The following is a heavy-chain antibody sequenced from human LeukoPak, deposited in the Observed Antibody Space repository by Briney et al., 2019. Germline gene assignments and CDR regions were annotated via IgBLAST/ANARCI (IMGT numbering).Heavy chain of an antibody. V-gene: IGHV1-2*06. Sequence: GASVKVSCKASGYTFTGYYMHWVRQAPGQGLEWMGRINPNSGDTNYAQKFQGRVTMTRDTSISTAYMELSRLRSDDTAVYYCASFAGYGGNSLDFWVQGTLVTVSS. CDR2: INPNSGDT. J-gene: IGHJ4*02. CDR3: ASFAGYGGNSLDF. D-gene: IGHD4-23*01. CDR1: GYTFTGYY.